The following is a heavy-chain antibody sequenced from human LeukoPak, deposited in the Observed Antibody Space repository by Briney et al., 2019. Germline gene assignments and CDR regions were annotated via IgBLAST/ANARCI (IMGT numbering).Heavy chain of an antibody. CDR1: GFTFSSYS. J-gene: IGHJ5*02. CDR2: ISSSSSYI. V-gene: IGHV3-21*01. CDR3: AREAEQDWFDP. Sequence: GGSRLSCAASGFTFSSYSMNWVRQAPGKGLEWVSSISSSSSYIYYADSVKGRFTISRDNAKNSLYLQMNSLRAEDTAVYYCAREAEQDWFDPWGQGTLVTVSS. D-gene: IGHD1/OR15-1a*01.